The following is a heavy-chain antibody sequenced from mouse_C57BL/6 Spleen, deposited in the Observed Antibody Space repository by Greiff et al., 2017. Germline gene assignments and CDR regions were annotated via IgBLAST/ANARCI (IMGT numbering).Heavy chain of an antibody. V-gene: IGHV1-42*01. CDR2: INPSTGGT. D-gene: IGHD4-1*01. J-gene: IGHJ2*01. CDR1: GYSFTGYY. Sequence: VQLQQSGPELVKPGASVKISCKASGYSFTGYYMNWVKQSPEKSLEWIGEINPSTGGTTYNQKFKAKATLTVDKSSSTAYMQLKSLTSEDSAVYYCARPLTGTVYFDYWGQGTTLTVSS. CDR3: ARPLTGTVYFDY.